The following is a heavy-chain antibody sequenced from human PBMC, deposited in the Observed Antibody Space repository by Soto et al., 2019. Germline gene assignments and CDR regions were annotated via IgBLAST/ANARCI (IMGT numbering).Heavy chain of an antibody. CDR2: IYYSGST. CDR1: GGSISSGGYY. Sequence: SSETLSLTCTVSGGSISSGGYYWSWIRQHPGEGLEWIGYIYYSGSTYYNPSLKSRVTISVDTSKNQFSLKLSSVTAADTAVYYCARGGYYDFWSGYAVEGMDVWGQGTTVTVSS. J-gene: IGHJ6*02. V-gene: IGHV4-31*03. CDR3: ARGGYYDFWSGYAVEGMDV. D-gene: IGHD3-3*01.